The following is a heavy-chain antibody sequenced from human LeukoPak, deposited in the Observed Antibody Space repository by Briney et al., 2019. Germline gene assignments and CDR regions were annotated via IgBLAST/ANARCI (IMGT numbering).Heavy chain of an antibody. Sequence: PSETLSLTCTVSGYSIRSGFYWGWIRQPPGKGLEWIGNIYHSGITYYNPSLKSRVTISVDTSKNQFSLKLSSVTAADTAVYYCARDSLSGYARANWFDPWGQGTLVTVSS. V-gene: IGHV4-38-2*02. CDR2: IYHSGIT. CDR1: GYSIRSGFY. J-gene: IGHJ5*02. CDR3: ARDSLSGYARANWFDP. D-gene: IGHD5-12*01.